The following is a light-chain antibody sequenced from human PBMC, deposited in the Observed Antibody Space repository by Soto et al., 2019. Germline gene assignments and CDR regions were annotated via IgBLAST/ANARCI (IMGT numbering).Light chain of an antibody. J-gene: IGKJ4*01. V-gene: IGKV4-1*01. Sequence: DIVMTQSPDSLAVSLGERATINCKSSQSVLYSSNNKNYLAWYQQKPGQPPKLLIYWASTREAGVPDRFSGSGSGTDFTLTISSLQAEDVAVYYCQQYYSPPRLTFGGGTKVEIK. CDR1: QSVLYSSNNKNY. CDR3: QQYYSPPRLT. CDR2: WAS.